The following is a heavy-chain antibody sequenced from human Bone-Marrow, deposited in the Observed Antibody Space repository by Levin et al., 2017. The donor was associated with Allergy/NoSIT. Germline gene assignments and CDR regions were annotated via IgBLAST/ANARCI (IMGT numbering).Heavy chain of an antibody. Sequence: SQTLSLTCAVYGGGSFNEYYWSWIRQFPAKGMEWIGEINHNGRTNYNPSLKSRATLSVDTSKNQFSLRLTSVTAADTAVYYCARERGKHITMFEVVVSYGWLDSWGQGTPVSVAS. CDR1: GGGSFNEYY. J-gene: IGHJ5*01. CDR3: ARERGKHITMFEVVVSYGWLDS. D-gene: IGHD3-3*01. CDR2: INHNGRT. V-gene: IGHV4-34*01.